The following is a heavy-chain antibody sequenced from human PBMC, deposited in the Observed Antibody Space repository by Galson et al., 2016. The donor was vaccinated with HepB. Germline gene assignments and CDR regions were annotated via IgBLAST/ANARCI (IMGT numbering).Heavy chain of an antibody. Sequence: CASPGDSVSSNSVTWNCIRQAPSRGLEWLGRTYYRCKWYNDYAVSVYNRITINLDTSKNQFSLQLNSVSPEATAVYYCARRGSKEKGYFDLWGRGTLVTVSS. CDR2: TYYRCKWYN. D-gene: IGHD6-13*01. CDR3: ARRGSKEKGYFDL. J-gene: IGHJ2*01. CDR1: GDSVSSNSVT. V-gene: IGHV6-1*01.